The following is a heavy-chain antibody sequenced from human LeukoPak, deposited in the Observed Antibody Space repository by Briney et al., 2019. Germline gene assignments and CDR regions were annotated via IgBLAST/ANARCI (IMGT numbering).Heavy chain of an antibody. CDR2: IIPIFGTA. V-gene: IGHV1-69*05. J-gene: IGHJ2*01. CDR3: ASSGHTTVGQRGYWYFDL. Sequence: SVKVSCKASGGTFSSYAISWVRQAPGQGLEWMGRIIPIFGTANYAQKFQGRVTITTDESTSTAYMELSSLRSEDTAVYYCASSGHTTVGQRGYWYFDLWGRGTLVTVSS. D-gene: IGHD1-26*01. CDR1: GGTFSSYA.